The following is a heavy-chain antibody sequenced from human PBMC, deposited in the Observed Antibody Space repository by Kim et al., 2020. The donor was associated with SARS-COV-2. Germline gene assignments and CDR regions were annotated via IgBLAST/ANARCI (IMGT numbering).Heavy chain of an antibody. V-gene: IGHV3-23*01. Sequence: GGSLRLSCAASGFIFRNYAMTWVRQAPGKGLEWVSIISGSGGNTYYADSVKGRFHISRDNSKNTLDLQMNSLRAEDPALYSRASEVRGTRAFDVWVHG. CDR1: GFIFRNYA. J-gene: IGHJ3*01. CDR3: ASEVRGTRAFDV. D-gene: IGHD1-7*01. CDR2: ISGSGGNT.